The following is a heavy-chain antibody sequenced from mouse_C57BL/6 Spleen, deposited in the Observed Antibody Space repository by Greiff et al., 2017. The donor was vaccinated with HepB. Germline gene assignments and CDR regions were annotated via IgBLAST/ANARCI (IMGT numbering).Heavy chain of an antibody. CDR2: INPGSGGT. V-gene: IGHV1-54*01. CDR1: GYAFTNYL. D-gene: IGHD3-2*02. CDR3: ARGDSSGRFAY. J-gene: IGHJ3*01. Sequence: QVQLKESGAELVRPGTSVKVSCKASGYAFTNYLIEWVKQRPGQGLEWIGVINPGSGGTNYNEKFKGKATLTADKSSSTAYMQLSSLTSEDSAVYFCARGDSSGRFAYWGQGTLVTVSA.